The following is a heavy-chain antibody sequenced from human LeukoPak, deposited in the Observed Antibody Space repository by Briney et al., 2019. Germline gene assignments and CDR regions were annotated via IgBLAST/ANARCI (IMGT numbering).Heavy chain of an antibody. Sequence: SETLSLTCTVSGGSISSYYWSWIRQPPGKGLEWIGYIYYSGSTNYNPSLKSRVTISVDTSKNQFPLKLSSVTAADTAVYYCARAEDSSGYYPLGYWGQGTLVTVSS. CDR3: ARAEDSSGYYPLGY. CDR2: IYYSGST. J-gene: IGHJ4*02. D-gene: IGHD3-22*01. V-gene: IGHV4-59*01. CDR1: GGSISSYY.